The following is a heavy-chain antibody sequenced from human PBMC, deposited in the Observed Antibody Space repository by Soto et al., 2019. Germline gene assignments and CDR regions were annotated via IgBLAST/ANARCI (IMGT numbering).Heavy chain of an antibody. V-gene: IGHV3-30*03. CDR3: GREGTGGAIYY. D-gene: IGHD3-16*01. CDR2: ILHDGSEK. J-gene: IGHJ4*02. Sequence: QVQLVESGGGVVQPGRSLRLSCAASGFNFRSYGMHWVRQAPGKGLEWVAVILHDGSEKYYGDSVKGRFTISRDNSKNPVYLQMDSLRAEDTAGYYLGREGTGGAIYYWGQGTLVTVSS. CDR1: GFNFRSYG.